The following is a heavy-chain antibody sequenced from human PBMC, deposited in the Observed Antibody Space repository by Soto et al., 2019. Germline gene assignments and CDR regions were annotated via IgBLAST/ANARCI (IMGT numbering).Heavy chain of an antibody. V-gene: IGHV1-18*01. CDR2: INPYNGNT. D-gene: IGHD4-17*01. J-gene: IGHJ4*02. CDR1: GYTFNTYG. CDR3: ARGCIAVTTHLRY. Sequence: QVLLVQSGPEIKKPGASVKVSCKASGYTFNTYGITWVRQAPGQGLEWMGWINPYNGNTKFAQKLQDRVTMTTATSTSTAYMELASLRSDDTAVYYCARGCIAVTTHLRYWGQGTLVTVSS.